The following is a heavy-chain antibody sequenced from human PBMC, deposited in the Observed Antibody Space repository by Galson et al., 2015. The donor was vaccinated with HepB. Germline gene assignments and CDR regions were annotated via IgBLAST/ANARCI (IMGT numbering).Heavy chain of an antibody. CDR3: ARGGCLHTHSFDY. Sequence: SLRLSCAASGFTFSSYWIHWVRQAPGKGLVWVSRINGDGSSTNYADSVKGRFTISRDNAKNTLYLQMNSLRAEDTAVYFCARGGCLHTHSFDYWGQRTLVTVSS. D-gene: IGHD2-15*01. CDR2: INGDGSST. V-gene: IGHV3-74*01. CDR1: GFTFSSYW. J-gene: IGHJ4*02.